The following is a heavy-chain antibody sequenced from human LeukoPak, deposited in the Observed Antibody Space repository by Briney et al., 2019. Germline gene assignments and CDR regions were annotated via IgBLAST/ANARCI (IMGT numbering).Heavy chain of an antibody. D-gene: IGHD2-15*01. CDR1: GYTLTELS. CDR2: FDPEDGET. V-gene: IGHV1-24*01. J-gene: IGHJ3*02. Sequence: ASVKVSCKVSGYTLTELSIHWVRQAPGKGLEWMGGFDPEDGETIYAQKFQGRVTMTRNTSISTAYMELSSLRSEDTAVYYCARGRGYSKGPDAFDIWGQGTMVTVSS. CDR3: ARGRGYSKGPDAFDI.